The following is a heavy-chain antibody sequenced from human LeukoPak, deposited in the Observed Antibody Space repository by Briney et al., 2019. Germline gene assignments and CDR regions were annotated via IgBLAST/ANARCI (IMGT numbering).Heavy chain of an antibody. CDR2: IKQDGGEK. CDR1: GFTFSSYW. CDR3: ARAPPYYYDSSGPYYFDY. V-gene: IGHV3-7*04. Sequence: PGGSLRFSCAASGFTFSSYWMSWVRQAPGKGLEWVANIKQDGGEKYYVDSVKGRFTISRDNAKNSLYLQMNSLRAEDTAVYYCARAPPYYYDSSGPYYFDYWGQGTLVTVSS. D-gene: IGHD3-22*01. J-gene: IGHJ4*02.